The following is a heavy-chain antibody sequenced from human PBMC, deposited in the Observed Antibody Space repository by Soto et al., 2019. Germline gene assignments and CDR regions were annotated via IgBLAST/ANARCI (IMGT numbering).Heavy chain of an antibody. J-gene: IGHJ4*02. CDR2: IYHIGST. Sequence: QLQLQESGSGLVKPSQTLSLTCAVSGGSISSGGYSWSWIRQPPGKGLEWIGYIYHIGSTYYNPSLKSRVTISVDRSKNQFSLKLSSVTAADTAVYYCATAGGLGAVAADYWGQGTLVTVSS. D-gene: IGHD6-19*01. CDR3: ATAGGLGAVAADY. CDR1: GGSISSGGYS. V-gene: IGHV4-30-2*01.